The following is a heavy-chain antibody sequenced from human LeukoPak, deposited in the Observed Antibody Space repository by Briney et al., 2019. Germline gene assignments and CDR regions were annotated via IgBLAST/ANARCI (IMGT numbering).Heavy chain of an antibody. J-gene: IGHJ4*02. CDR2: INPSGGST. CDR3: ARAYYYDSSGYGFDY. Sequence: ASVKVSCKASGYTFTSYYMHWVRQAPGQGLEWMGIINPSGGSTSYAQKFQGRVTMTRDTSISTAYMELSRLRSDDTAVYYCARAYYYDSSGYGFDYWGQGTLVTVSS. V-gene: IGHV1-46*01. D-gene: IGHD3-22*01. CDR1: GYTFTSYY.